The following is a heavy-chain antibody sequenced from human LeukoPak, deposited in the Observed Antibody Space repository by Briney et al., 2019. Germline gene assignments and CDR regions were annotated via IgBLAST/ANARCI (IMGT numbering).Heavy chain of an antibody. CDR2: INSDGSST. CDR3: VKESRVVRGVIMDAFDM. D-gene: IGHD3-10*01. J-gene: IGHJ3*02. Sequence: GGSLRLSCAAYGFTFSSYWVHWVRQAPGKGLVWVSPINSDGSSTAYADSVKGRFSITRDNSKNTLYLQMSSLRAEDTAVYYCVKESRVVRGVIMDAFDMWGQGTMVTVSS. V-gene: IGHV3-74*01. CDR1: GFTFSSYW.